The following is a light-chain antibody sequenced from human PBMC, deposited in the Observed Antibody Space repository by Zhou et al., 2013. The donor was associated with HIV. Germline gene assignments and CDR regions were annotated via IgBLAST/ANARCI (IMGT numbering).Light chain of an antibody. CDR3: QQSYSTPWT. Sequence: DIQMTQSPSSVSASVGDRVTITCRASQDIRSWLAWYQQKPGKAPKLLIYTASSLESGVPSRFSGSGSGTDFTLSITSLQPEDSATYYCQQSYSTPWTFGQGTKVEI. V-gene: IGKV1-12*01. CDR2: TAS. J-gene: IGKJ1*01. CDR1: QDIRSW.